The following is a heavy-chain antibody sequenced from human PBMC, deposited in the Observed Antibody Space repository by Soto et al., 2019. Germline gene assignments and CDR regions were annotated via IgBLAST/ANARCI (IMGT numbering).Heavy chain of an antibody. CDR2: IYYSGST. D-gene: IGHD3-3*01. CDR1: GGSISSYY. CDR3: ASSYYDFWSGYFPRKKAYGMDV. Sequence: SETLSLTCTVSGGSISSYYWSWIRQPPGKGLEWIGYIYYSGSTNYNPSLKSRVTISVDTSKNQFSLKLSSVTAADTAVYYCASSYYDFWSGYFPRKKAYGMDVWGQGTTVTVSS. J-gene: IGHJ6*02. V-gene: IGHV4-59*01.